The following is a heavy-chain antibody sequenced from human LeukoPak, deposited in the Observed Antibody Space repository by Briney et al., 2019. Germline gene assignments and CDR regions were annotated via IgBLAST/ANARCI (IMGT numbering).Heavy chain of an antibody. CDR1: GYSFTSYW. V-gene: IGHV5-51*01. CDR2: IYPGDSDT. J-gene: IGHJ6*02. D-gene: IGHD2-2*01. Sequence: GESLKISCKGSGYSFTSYWIGWVRQMPGKGLEWMGIIYPGDSDTSYSPSFQGQVTISADKSISTAYLQWSSLKASDTAMYYCARSGYCSSTSCFYYYYGMDVWGQGTTVTVSS. CDR3: ARSGYCSSTSCFYYYYGMDV.